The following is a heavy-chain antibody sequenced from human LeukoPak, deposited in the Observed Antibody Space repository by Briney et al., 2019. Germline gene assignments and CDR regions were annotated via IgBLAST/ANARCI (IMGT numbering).Heavy chain of an antibody. CDR2: ISGSGGST. D-gene: IGHD2-15*01. CDR1: GFTFSSYA. Sequence: GGSLRLSCAASGFTFSSYAMSWVRQAPGKGLEWVSAISGSGGSTYHADSVKGRFTISRDNSKNTLYLQMNSLRAEDTAVYYCARVSMGSTYFRAFDIWGQGTMVTVSS. V-gene: IGHV3-23*01. J-gene: IGHJ3*02. CDR3: ARVSMGSTYFRAFDI.